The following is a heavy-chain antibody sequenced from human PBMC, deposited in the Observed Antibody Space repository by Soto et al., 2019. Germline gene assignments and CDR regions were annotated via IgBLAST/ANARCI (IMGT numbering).Heavy chain of an antibody. D-gene: IGHD3-10*01. CDR2: IWYDGSNK. V-gene: IGHV3-33*01. J-gene: IGHJ5*02. CDR1: GFTFSSYG. Sequence: GGSLRLSCAASGFTFSSYGMHWVRQAPGKGLEWVAVIWYDGSNKYYADSVKGRFTISRDNSKNTLYLQMNSLRAEDTAVYYCARARNSGMVRGGWFDPWGQGTLVTVSS. CDR3: ARARNSGMVRGGWFDP.